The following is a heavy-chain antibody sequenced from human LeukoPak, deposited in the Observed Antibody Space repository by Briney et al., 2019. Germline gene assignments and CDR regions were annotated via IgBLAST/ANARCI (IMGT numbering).Heavy chain of an antibody. J-gene: IGHJ4*02. CDR1: GDSVSSNSAA. Sequence: SQTLSLTCAISGDSVSSNSAAWNWIRQSPSRGLEWLGRTYYRSKWYNDYAVSVKSRITINPDTSKNQFSLQLNSVTPEDTAVYYCARAKTEEGTIVVVPAAIASFDYWGQGTPVTVSS. CDR3: ARAKTEEGTIVVVPAAIASFDY. D-gene: IGHD2-2*02. V-gene: IGHV6-1*01. CDR2: TYYRSKWYN.